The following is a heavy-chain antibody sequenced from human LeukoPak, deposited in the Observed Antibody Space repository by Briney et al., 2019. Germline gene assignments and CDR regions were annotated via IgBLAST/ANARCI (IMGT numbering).Heavy chain of an antibody. CDR2: IIPIFGTA. J-gene: IGHJ4*02. CDR1: GYTFTGYH. V-gene: IGHV1-69*05. Sequence: GASVKVSCKASGYTFTGYHIHWVRQAPGQGLEWMGRIIPIFGTANYAQKFQGRVTITTDESTSTAYMELSSLRSEDTAVYYCARDFSAYCGGDCYLDWGQGTLVTVSS. D-gene: IGHD2-21*02. CDR3: ARDFSAYCGGDCYLD.